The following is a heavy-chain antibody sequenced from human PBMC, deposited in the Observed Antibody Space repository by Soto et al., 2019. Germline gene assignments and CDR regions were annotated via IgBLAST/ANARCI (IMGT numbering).Heavy chain of an antibody. J-gene: IGHJ5*02. CDR2: ISSGSSYI. CDR3: ERDLFVRTSFDP. D-gene: IGHD2-21*01. V-gene: IGHV3-21*01. CDR1: GFTFSSYS. Sequence: GGSLRLSCAASGFTFSSYSMNWVRQAPGKGLEWVSSISSGSSYIYYADSVKGRFTISRDNAKNSLYLQMNSLRAEDTAVYYSERDLFVRTSFDPGGQGTVVTV.